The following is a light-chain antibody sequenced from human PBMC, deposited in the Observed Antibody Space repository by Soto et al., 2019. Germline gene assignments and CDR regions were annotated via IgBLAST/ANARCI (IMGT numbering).Light chain of an antibody. J-gene: IGLJ1*01. CDR1: SSDVGAYNY. V-gene: IGLV2-14*01. Sequence: QSALTQPASVSGSPGQSITISCTGTSSDVGAYNYVSWYQQHPGKAPKLMIYDVSHRPSGVSHRFSGSKSGNTASLTISGLQAEDEADYYCGSYTTRSNYVLGNGTKVTVL. CDR2: DVS. CDR3: GSYTTRSNYV.